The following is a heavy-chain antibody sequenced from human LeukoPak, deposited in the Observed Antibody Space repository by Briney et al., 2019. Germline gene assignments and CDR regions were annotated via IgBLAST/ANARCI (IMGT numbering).Heavy chain of an antibody. J-gene: IGHJ4*02. V-gene: IGHV1-18*01. CDR3: VLGEAAGYSSSWLPEDFDY. CDR1: GYTFTSYG. Sequence: GASVKVSCKASGYTFTSYGISWVRQAPGQGLEWMGWISAYNGNTNYAQKLQGRVTMTTDTSTSTAYMELRSLRSDDTAVYYCVLGEAAGYSSSWLPEDFDYWGQGTLVTVSS. CDR2: ISAYNGNT. D-gene: IGHD6-13*01.